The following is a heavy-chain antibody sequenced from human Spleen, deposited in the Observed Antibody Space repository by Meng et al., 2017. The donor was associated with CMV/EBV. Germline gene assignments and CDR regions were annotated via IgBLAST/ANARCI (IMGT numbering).Heavy chain of an antibody. CDR3: ARGMVVVVPATPRDYYYYGMDV. V-gene: IGHV4-39*01. CDR1: GASISGSSYY. Sequence: SETLSLTCTVSGASISGSSYYCGWIRQPPGKGLEWIGSIYYSGTTYYNPSLKSRVTISVDTSKNQFSLKLSSVTAADTAVYYCARGMVVVVPATPRDYYYYGMDVWGQGTTVTVSS. D-gene: IGHD2-2*01. J-gene: IGHJ6*02. CDR2: IYYSGTT.